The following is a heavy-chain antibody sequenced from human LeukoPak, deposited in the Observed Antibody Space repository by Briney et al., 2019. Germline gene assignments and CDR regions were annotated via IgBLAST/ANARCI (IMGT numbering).Heavy chain of an antibody. V-gene: IGHV3-30*18. J-gene: IGHJ4*02. CDR3: AKDLMYYFDY. Sequence: GGSLRLSCAASGFTFSRYVMHWVRQAPGKGLEWVAVISYDGSNKYYADSVKGRFTISRDNSKNTLYLQMNSLRADDTAVYYCAKDLMYYFDYWGQGTLVTVSS. CDR1: GFTFSRYV. CDR2: ISYDGSNK.